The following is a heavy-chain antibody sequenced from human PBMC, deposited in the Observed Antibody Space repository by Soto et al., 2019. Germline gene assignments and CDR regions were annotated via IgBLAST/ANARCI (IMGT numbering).Heavy chain of an antibody. CDR1: GYTFTSYY. J-gene: IGHJ6*02. D-gene: IGHD4-4*01. CDR3: ARDVGADYSNYGRYGMDV. CDR2: INPSGGST. Sequence: ASVKVSCKASGYTFTSYYMHWVRQAPGQGLEWMGIINPSGGSTSYAQKFQGRVTMTRDTSTSTVYMELSSLRSEDTAVYYCARDVGADYSNYGRYGMDVWGQGTTVTVSS. V-gene: IGHV1-46*01.